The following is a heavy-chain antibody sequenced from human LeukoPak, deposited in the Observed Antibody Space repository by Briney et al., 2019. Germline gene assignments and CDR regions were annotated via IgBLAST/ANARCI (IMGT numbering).Heavy chain of an antibody. J-gene: IGHJ4*02. CDR2: TYYMSKWIN. V-gene: IGHV6-1*01. CDR3: ARGFLRTGFDS. CDR1: GDSVSSDSAA. Sequence: SQTLSLTCAISGDSVSSDSAAWNWIRPCPSRGLEWLGRTYYMSKWINDYAVSVKSRMTINPDTSRSQFSLQLNSVTPEDTAVYYCARGFLRTGFDSWGQGTLVIVSS. D-gene: IGHD1-14*01.